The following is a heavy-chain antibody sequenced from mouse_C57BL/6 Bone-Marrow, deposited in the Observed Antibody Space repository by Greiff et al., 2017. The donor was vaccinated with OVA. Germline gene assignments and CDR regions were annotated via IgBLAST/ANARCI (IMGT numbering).Heavy chain of an antibody. D-gene: IGHD2-3*01. CDR2: IWSDGST. V-gene: IGHV2-6-1*01. CDR1: GFSLTSYG. Sequence: VKLMESGPGLVAPSQSLSITCTVSGFSLTSYGVHWVRQPPGKGLEWLVVIWSDGSTTYNSALKSRLSISKDNSKSQVFLKMNSLQTDDTAMYYCARQVYDGYYYAMDYWGQGTSVTVSS. CDR3: ARQVYDGYYYAMDY. J-gene: IGHJ4*01.